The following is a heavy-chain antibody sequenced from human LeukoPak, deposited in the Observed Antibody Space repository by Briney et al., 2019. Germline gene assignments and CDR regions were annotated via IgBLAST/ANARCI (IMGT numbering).Heavy chain of an antibody. D-gene: IGHD3-3*01. CDR3: ARNVLRFLEWFPNWFDP. J-gene: IGHJ5*02. V-gene: IGHV4-38-2*01. CDR2: IYHSGST. Sequence: SETLSLTCAVSGYSISSGYYWGWIRQPPGKGLEWIGSIYHSGSTYYNPSLKSRVTISVDTSKNQSSLKLSSVTAADTAVYYCARNVLRFLEWFPNWFDPWGQGTLVTVSS. CDR1: GYSISSGYY.